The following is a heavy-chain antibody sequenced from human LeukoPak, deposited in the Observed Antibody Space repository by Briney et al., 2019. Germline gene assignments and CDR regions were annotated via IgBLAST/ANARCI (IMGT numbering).Heavy chain of an antibody. CDR1: GYSISSGYY. V-gene: IGHV4-38-2*01. D-gene: IGHD2-2*01. CDR2: IYHSGST. J-gene: IGHJ5*02. CDR3: ARRDCSSTSCYAGWFDP. Sequence: SETLSLTCAVSGYSISSGYYWGWIRQPPGKGLEWIGIIYHSGSTYYNPSLKSRVTISLDTSKNQFSLWLSSVTAADTAVYYCARRDCSSTSCYAGWFDPWGQGTLVTVSS.